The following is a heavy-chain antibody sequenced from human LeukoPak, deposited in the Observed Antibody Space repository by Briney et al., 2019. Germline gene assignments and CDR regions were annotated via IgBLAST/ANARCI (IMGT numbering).Heavy chain of an antibody. J-gene: IGHJ4*02. D-gene: IGHD2-15*01. V-gene: IGHV3-21*01. CDR1: GFTFSSYS. CDR3: ARDCSGGSCYEDNDY. Sequence: GGSLRLSCAASGFTFSSYSMNWVRQAPGKGLEWVSSISSSSSYIYYADSVKGRFTISRDNAKNSLYLQMNSLRAEDTAVYYCARDCSGGSCYEDNDYWGQGTLVTVSS. CDR2: ISSSSSYI.